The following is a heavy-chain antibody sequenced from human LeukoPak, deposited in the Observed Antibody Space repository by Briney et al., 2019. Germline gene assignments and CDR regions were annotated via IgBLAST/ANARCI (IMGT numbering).Heavy chain of an antibody. D-gene: IGHD7-27*01. CDR3: ARDYTGGWNDY. CDR2: ISSSSSYI. V-gene: IGHV3-21*01. J-gene: IGHJ4*02. CDR1: GFTFSSYS. Sequence: PGGSRRLSCAASGFTFSSYSMNWLRQAPGKGLEWVSTISSSSSYIYYADSVKGRFTISRDNAKNSLYLQMNSLRAEDTAVYYCARDYTGGWNDYWGQGIRVTVSS.